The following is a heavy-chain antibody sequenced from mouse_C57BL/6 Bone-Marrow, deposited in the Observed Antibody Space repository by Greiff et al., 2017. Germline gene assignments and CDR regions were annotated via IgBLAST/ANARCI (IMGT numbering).Heavy chain of an antibody. CDR2: ISDGGSYT. CDR1: GFTFSSYA. CDR3: ARDGDCDALYYAMDD. D-gene: IGHD2-13*01. V-gene: IGHV5-4*01. J-gene: IGHJ4*01. Sequence: EVQLVESGGGLVKPGGSLKLSCAASGFTFSSYAMSWVRQTPEKRLEWVATISDGGSYTYYPDNVKGRFTISRDNAKNNLYLQMSHLKSEDTAMYYCARDGDCDALYYAMDDWGQGTSVTVSS.